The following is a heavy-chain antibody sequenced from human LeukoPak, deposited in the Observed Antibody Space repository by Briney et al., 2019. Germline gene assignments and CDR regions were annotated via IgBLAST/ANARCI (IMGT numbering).Heavy chain of an antibody. Sequence: TGGSLRLSCAASGFTFSSYGMHWVRQAPGKGLEWVAFIRYDGSNKYYADSVKGRLTISRDNSKNTLYLQMNSLRAEDTAVYYCAKEREYYYDGSGHCYFDYWGQGSLVTVSS. CDR3: AKEREYYYDGSGHCYFDY. CDR2: IRYDGSNK. J-gene: IGHJ4*02. D-gene: IGHD3-22*01. V-gene: IGHV3-30*02. CDR1: GFTFSSYG.